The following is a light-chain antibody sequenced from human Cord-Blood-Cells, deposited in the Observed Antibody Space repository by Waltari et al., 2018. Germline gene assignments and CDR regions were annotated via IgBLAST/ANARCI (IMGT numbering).Light chain of an antibody. V-gene: IGLV2-11*02. Sequence: QPALTLPPSAYRSPGKLVTTPCTGTSPAVVGSNYVSPYQHHPGKAPKLMIYDVSQRPSGVPDRFSGSKSGNTASLTISVLQAEDEADYYCCSFAGSYTLDVVFGGGTKLTVL. CDR3: CSFAGSYTLDVV. CDR2: DVS. CDR1: SPAVVGSNY. J-gene: IGLJ2*01.